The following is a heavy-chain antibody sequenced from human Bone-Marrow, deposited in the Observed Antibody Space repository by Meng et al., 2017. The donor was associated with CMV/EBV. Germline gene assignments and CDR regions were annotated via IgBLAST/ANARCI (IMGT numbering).Heavy chain of an antibody. CDR2: ISGSGGDT. Sequence: GESLKISCAASGFIFSNHGMSWVRQAPGKGLEWVSAISGSGGDTYYAGSVEGRFTISRDNAKNTLYLQMNSLRAEDTAVYYCAREEYGGSPGWGQGTLVTVSS. CDR1: GFIFSNHG. V-gene: IGHV3-23*01. D-gene: IGHD3-16*01. J-gene: IGHJ4*02. CDR3: AREEYGGSPG.